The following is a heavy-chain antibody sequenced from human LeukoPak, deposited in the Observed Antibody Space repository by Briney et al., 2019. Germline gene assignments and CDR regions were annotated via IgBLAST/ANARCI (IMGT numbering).Heavy chain of an antibody. CDR1: GGTFSNYG. CDR2: IIPIFGTA. V-gene: IGHV1-69*06. J-gene: IGHJ3*02. D-gene: IGHD3-22*01. CDR3: ARKSPSDSSGYLFDI. Sequence: ASVKVSCKASGGTFSNYGISWVRQAPGQGLEWMGGIIPIFGTANYAQKFQGRVTITADKSTSTAYMELSSLRSEDTAVYYCARKSPSDSSGYLFDIWGQGTMVTVSS.